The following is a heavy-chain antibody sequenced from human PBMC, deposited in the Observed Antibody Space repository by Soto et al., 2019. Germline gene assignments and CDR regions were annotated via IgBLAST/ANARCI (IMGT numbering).Heavy chain of an antibody. Sequence: GGSLRLSCTASGFTFGDYAMSWFRQAPGKGLEWVGFIRSKAYGGTTEYAASVKGRFTISRDDSKSIAYLQMNSLKTEDTAVYYCTRDWYYYDSSGYYLFDYWGQGTLVTVSS. V-gene: IGHV3-49*03. J-gene: IGHJ4*02. CDR2: IRSKAYGGTT. CDR3: TRDWYYYDSSGYYLFDY. CDR1: GFTFGDYA. D-gene: IGHD3-22*01.